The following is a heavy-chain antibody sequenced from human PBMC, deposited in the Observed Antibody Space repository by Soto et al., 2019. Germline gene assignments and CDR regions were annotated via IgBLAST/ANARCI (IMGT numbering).Heavy chain of an antibody. CDR3: GKGREQVVIDS. CDR2: INGRGGKT. Sequence: EVQLLESGGGLVQPGGSLRLSCAASGFIFSDYAMSWVRQAPGKGLEWVSAINGRGGKTYYADSVKGRFTISRDNSKNTLNLQMNSLTAEDTAIYYCGKGREQVVIDSWGQGTLVTVSS. CDR1: GFIFSDYA. D-gene: IGHD6-6*01. V-gene: IGHV3-23*01. J-gene: IGHJ5*01.